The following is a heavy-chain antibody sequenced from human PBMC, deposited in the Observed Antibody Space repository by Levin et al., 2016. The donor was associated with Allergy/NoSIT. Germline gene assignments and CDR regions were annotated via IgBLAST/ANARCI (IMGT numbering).Heavy chain of an antibody. CDR3: AKLRSISAPYHGMDV. CDR1: GFTFSSYA. V-gene: IGHV3-23*01. J-gene: IGHJ6*02. CDR2: ISGDGGTT. D-gene: IGHD2-21*01. Sequence: ESLKISCAASGFTFSSYAMSWVRQAPGRGLEWVSAISGDGGTTYHADSVKGRFTISRDNSKNTLYLQMNSLRAEDTAVYYCAKLRSISAPYHGMDVWGQGTTVTVSS.